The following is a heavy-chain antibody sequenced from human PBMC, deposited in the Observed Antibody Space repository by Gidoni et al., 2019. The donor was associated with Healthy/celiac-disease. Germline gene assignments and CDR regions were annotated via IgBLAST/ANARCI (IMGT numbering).Heavy chain of an antibody. CDR3: ARETQHYYDRTEYFQH. J-gene: IGHJ1*01. V-gene: IGHV4-4*07. CDR2: IYTSGST. D-gene: IGHD3-22*01. Sequence: SWIRQPAGKGLEWIGRIYTSGSTNYNPSLKSRVTMSVDTSKNQFSLKLSSVTAADTAVYYCARETQHYYDRTEYFQHWGQGTLVTVSS.